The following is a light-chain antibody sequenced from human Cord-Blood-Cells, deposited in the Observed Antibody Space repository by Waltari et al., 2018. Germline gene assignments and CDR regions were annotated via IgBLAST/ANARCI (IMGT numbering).Light chain of an antibody. Sequence: QSALTQPASAYASPGQSITIPCTGTSSDVGRYNLVSWYQQHPGKAPNLMIYEGRKRSSGVSNRFSGSKSGNTASVTISGLQAEDEADYYCCSYACSSTWVFGGGTKLTVL. V-gene: IGLV2-23*01. CDR3: CSYACSSTWV. J-gene: IGLJ3*02. CDR1: SSDVGRYNL. CDR2: EGR.